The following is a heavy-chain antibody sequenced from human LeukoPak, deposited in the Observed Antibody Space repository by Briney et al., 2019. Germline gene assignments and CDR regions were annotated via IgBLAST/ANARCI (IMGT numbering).Heavy chain of an antibody. Sequence: SETLSLTCAVYGGSFSGYYWSWIRQPPGNGLEWIGEINHSGSTNYNPSLKSRVTISVDTSKNQFSLKLSSVTAADTAVYYCARGRITMVRGVILDYWGQGTLVTVSS. D-gene: IGHD3-10*01. CDR2: INHSGST. CDR3: ARGRITMVRGVILDY. V-gene: IGHV4-34*01. CDR1: GGSFSGYY. J-gene: IGHJ4*02.